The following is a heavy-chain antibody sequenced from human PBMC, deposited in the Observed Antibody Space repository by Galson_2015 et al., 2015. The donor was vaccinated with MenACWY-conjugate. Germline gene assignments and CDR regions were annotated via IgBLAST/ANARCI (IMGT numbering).Heavy chain of an antibody. CDR2: GSSGSQWST. CDR3: ARDPDAPYIGAFFRIFDY. CDR1: GDSVSSGSGT. V-gene: IGHV6-1*01. D-gene: IGHD1-1*01. J-gene: IGHJ4*02. Sequence: CAISGDSVSSGSGTWNWIRHSPSRGLEWLGRGSSGSQWSTDYAPSVRGRITISPDTSKNQVSLQLHSVTPEDTAVYYCARDPDAPYIGAFFRIFDYWGQGTLAIVSS.